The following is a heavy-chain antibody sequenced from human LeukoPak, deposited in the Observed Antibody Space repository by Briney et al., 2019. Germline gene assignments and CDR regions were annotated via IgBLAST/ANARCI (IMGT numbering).Heavy chain of an antibody. CDR1: GGSISSYY. CDR2: IYYSGST. CDR3: AGHADY. V-gene: IGHV4-59*08. J-gene: IGHJ4*02. Sequence: SETLSLTCTVSGGSISSYYWSWIRQPPWKGLEWIGYIYYSGSTKYNPSLISRVTISVDTSKNKFSFKLRSRTAAIAAVSYCAGHADYWGQGTLVTVSS.